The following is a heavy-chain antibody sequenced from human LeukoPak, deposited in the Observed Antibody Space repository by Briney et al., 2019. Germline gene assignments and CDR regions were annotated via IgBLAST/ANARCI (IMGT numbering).Heavy chain of an antibody. CDR2: INHSGST. D-gene: IGHD4-17*01. CDR3: AREGYGDYVWFDP. V-gene: IGHV4-34*01. J-gene: IGHJ5*02. Sequence: NPSETLSLTCAVYGGAFSGYYWSWIRQPPGQGLEWIGEINHSGSTNYNPSLKSRVTISVDTSKNQFSLKLSSVTAADTAVHYCAREGYGDYVWFDPWGQGTLVTVSS. CDR1: GGAFSGYY.